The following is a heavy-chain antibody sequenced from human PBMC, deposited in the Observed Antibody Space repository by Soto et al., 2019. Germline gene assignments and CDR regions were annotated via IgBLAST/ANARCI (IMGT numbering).Heavy chain of an antibody. V-gene: IGHV4-30-2*01. D-gene: IGHD5-12*01. CDR1: GGCINSGGYS. CDR2: IYHRGGT. J-gene: IGHJ4*02. Sequence: SESLSLTGAVSGGCINSGGYSWSWVRQPPGKALEWIGHIYHRGGTYYNPSLKSRATISVDRSKNQFSLKVTSVTAADTAVYYCARDRRDGYKTLFAYWGQGTLLTVPS. CDR3: ARDRRDGYKTLFAY.